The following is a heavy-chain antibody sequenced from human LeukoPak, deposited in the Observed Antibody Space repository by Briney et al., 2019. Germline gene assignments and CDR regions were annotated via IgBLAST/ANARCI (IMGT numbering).Heavy chain of an antibody. V-gene: IGHV3-30*03. J-gene: IGHJ3*02. CDR3: ARGGTVTTVSPVNNPPGDAFDI. D-gene: IGHD4-17*01. CDR2: ISDDASNK. Sequence: PGGSLRLSCAASGFTFSSYGMHWVRQAPGKGLEWVAVISDDASNKYYADSVKGRFTISRDNSKNTLYLQMNSLRAEDTAVYYCARGGTVTTVSPVNNPPGDAFDIWGQGTMVTVSS. CDR1: GFTFSSYG.